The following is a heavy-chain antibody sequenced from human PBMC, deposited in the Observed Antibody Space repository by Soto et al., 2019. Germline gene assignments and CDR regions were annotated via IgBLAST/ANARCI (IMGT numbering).Heavy chain of an antibody. CDR1: GFTFSSYA. CDR2: IWYDGSNK. CDR3: ARDLGYCSGGSCYSRWFDP. Sequence: GGSLRLSCAASGFTFSSYAMSWVRQAPGKGLEWVAVIWYDGSNKYYADSVKGRFTISRDNSKNTLYLQMNSLRAEDTAVYYCARDLGYCSGGSCYSRWFDPWGQGTLVTVSS. D-gene: IGHD2-15*01. V-gene: IGHV3-33*08. J-gene: IGHJ5*02.